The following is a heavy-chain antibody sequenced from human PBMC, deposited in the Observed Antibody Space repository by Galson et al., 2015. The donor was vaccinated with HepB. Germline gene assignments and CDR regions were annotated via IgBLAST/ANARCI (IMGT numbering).Heavy chain of an antibody. CDR3: ARDSMVGATARGDRFDY. V-gene: IGHV3-30*19. J-gene: IGHJ4*02. CDR2: ISYDGSNK. Sequence: SLRLSCAASGFTFSSYGMHWVRQAPGKGLEWVAVISYDGSNKYYADSVKGRFTISRDNSKNTLYLQMNSLRAEDTAVYYCARDSMVGATARGDRFDYWGQGTLVTVSS. CDR1: GFTFSSYG. D-gene: IGHD1-26*01.